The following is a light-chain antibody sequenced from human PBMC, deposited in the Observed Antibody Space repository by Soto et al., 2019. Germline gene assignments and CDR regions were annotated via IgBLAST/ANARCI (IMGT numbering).Light chain of an antibody. CDR3: QQYNNWPRAT. Sequence: EIVMTQSPATLSVSPGERATLSCRASQSISINLAWYQQKPGQAPRLLLFRTSSRATGFPARFSGSGSGTEFNLTISSLQSEDFGVYYCQQYNNWPRATFGGGTKVEIK. V-gene: IGKV3-15*01. J-gene: IGKJ4*01. CDR2: RTS. CDR1: QSISIN.